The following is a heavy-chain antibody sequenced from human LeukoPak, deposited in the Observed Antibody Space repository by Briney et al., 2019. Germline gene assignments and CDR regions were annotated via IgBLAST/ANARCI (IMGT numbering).Heavy chain of an antibody. CDR2: IRYDGSNK. Sequence: GGSLRLSCAASGFTFSSYGMHWVRQAPGKGLEWVAFIRYDGSNKYYADSVKGRFTISRDNSKNTLYLQMNSLRAEDTAVYYCARSGSYHSKNFDYWGQGTLVTVSS. V-gene: IGHV3-30*02. D-gene: IGHD1-26*01. CDR3: ARSGSYHSKNFDY. CDR1: GFTFSSYG. J-gene: IGHJ4*02.